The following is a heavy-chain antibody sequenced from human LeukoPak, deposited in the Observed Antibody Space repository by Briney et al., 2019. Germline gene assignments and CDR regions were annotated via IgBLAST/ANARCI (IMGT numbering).Heavy chain of an antibody. CDR2: IRSKANSYAT. J-gene: IGHJ4*02. V-gene: IGHV3-73*01. CDR3: TTEVRQWLVPPDY. Sequence: GGSLRLSCAASGFTFSGSAMHWVRQASGKGLEWVGRIRSKANSYATAYAASVKGRFTISRDDSKNTAYLQMNSLKTEDTAVYYCTTEVRQWLVPPDYWGQGTLVTVSS. CDR1: GFTFSGSA. D-gene: IGHD6-19*01.